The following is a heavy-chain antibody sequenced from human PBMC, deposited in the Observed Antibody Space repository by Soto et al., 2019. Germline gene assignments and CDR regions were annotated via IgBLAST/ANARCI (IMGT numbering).Heavy chain of an antibody. CDR2: IYYSGST. J-gene: IGHJ5*02. V-gene: IGHV4-30-4*08. D-gene: IGHD3-3*01. Sequence: SETLSLTCTVSGGSISSGGYYWSWIRQHPGKGLEWIGYIYYSGSTYYNPSLKSRVTISVDTSKNQFSLKLTSVTAADPAVYYCASFGVASMNWFDPWGQGTLVTVSS. CDR1: GGSISSGGYY. CDR3: ASFGVASMNWFDP.